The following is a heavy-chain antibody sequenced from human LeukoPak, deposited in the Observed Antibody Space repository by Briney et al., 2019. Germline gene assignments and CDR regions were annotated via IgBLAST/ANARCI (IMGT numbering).Heavy chain of an antibody. D-gene: IGHD3-22*01. V-gene: IGHV3-21*01. CDR2: ISSGSSYK. CDR3: ARDFYDSSGYYYDY. Sequence: GGSLRLSCAASGFTFSSSSMNWVRQAPGKGLEWVSSISSGSSYKHYADSVKGRFTISRDNAKKSLYLQMNSLRAEDTAVYYCARDFYDSSGYYYDYWGQGTLVTVSS. J-gene: IGHJ4*02. CDR1: GFTFSSSS.